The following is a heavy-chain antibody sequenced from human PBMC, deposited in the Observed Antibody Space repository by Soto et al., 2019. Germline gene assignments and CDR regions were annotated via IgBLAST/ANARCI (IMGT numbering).Heavy chain of an antibody. V-gene: IGHV3-48*01. D-gene: IGHD3-9*01. CDR3: AREFNYDILT. J-gene: IGHJ5*02. Sequence: PGGSLRLSCAASGFTLSGYAMDWVRQAPGKGLECVSYISSNSSTIYYANTVKGRFTISRDNAKNTLYLQMNSLRAEDTAVYYCAREFNYDILTWGQGTLVTVSS. CDR1: GFTLSGYA. CDR2: ISSNSSTI.